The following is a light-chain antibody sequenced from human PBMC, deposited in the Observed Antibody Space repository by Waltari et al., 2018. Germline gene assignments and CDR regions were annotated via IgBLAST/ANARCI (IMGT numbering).Light chain of an antibody. CDR2: SDK. J-gene: IGLJ3*02. CDR1: RSNIPFTT. Sequence: QSVLTQPPSASGTPGPRVTISCSGSRSNIPFTTLNWYQQSPGPTPKHPIHSDKPRPSGVPDRFSGSKSGTSASRAISGLQSEDEADYYCAAWDDSLNGWVFGGGTKLTVL. V-gene: IGLV1-44*01. CDR3: AAWDDSLNGWV.